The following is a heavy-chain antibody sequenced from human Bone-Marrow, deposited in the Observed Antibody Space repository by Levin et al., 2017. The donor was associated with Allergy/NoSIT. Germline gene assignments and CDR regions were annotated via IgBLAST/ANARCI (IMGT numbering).Heavy chain of an antibody. Sequence: SVKVSCKASGGTFSSYAISWVRQAPGQGLEWMGGIIPIFGTANYAQKFQGRVTITADESTSTAYMELSSLRSEDTAVYYCARLFDSSGYYYGDYYYGMDVWGQGTTVTVSS. V-gene: IGHV1-69*13. J-gene: IGHJ6*02. D-gene: IGHD3-22*01. CDR1: GGTFSSYA. CDR3: ARLFDSSGYYYGDYYYGMDV. CDR2: IIPIFGTA.